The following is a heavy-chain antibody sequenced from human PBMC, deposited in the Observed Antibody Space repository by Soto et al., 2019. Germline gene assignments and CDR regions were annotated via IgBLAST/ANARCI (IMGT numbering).Heavy chain of an antibody. CDR3: AKSPMITFGGVISHDAFDI. V-gene: IGHV3-9*01. D-gene: IGHD3-16*02. CDR2: ISWNSGSI. J-gene: IGHJ3*02. CDR1: GVTFDDYA. Sequence: PGGSLRLSCVGSGVTFDDYAMHWVRQAPGKGLEWVSGISWNSGSIGYADSVKGRFTISRDNAKNSLYLQMNSLRAEDTALYYCAKSPMITFGGVISHDAFDIWGQGTMVPVSS.